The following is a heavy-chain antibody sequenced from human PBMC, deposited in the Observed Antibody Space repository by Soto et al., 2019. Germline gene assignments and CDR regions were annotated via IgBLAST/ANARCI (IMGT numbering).Heavy chain of an antibody. CDR2: IYHSGST. J-gene: IGHJ3*02. CDR3: AREGYSSGWSDAFDI. CDR1: SGSISSSNW. V-gene: IGHV4-4*02. Sequence: QVQLQESGPGLVKPSGTLSLTCAVSSGSISSSNWWSWVRQPPGKGLEWIGEIYHSGSTNYNPSLKSRVTISVDKSKNQFSLKLSSVTAADTAVYYCAREGYSSGWSDAFDIWGQGTMVTVSS. D-gene: IGHD6-19*01.